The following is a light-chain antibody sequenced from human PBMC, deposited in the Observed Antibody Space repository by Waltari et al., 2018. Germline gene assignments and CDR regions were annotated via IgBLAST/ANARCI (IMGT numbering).Light chain of an antibody. Sequence: QSGLTQPPSASQTPGQRVPISRSGTSPNIAANTVPCYQQFPGTAPKHSIYSNHQRPSGVPGRFSGSKSGTSASLAISGLQSEDEADYYCAAWDDSLNGLVFGGGTKLTVL. V-gene: IGLV1-44*01. CDR1: SPNIAANT. CDR3: AAWDDSLNGLV. J-gene: IGLJ2*01. CDR2: SNH.